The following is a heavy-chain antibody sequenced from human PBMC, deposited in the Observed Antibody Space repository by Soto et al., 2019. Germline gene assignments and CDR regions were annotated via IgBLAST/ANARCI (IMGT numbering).Heavy chain of an antibody. D-gene: IGHD3-16*01. CDR2: ISTDSSRA. CDR1: GFTFNTFE. V-gene: IGHV3-23*01. Sequence: EVQLLESGGGVVQPGGSLRLSCAASGFTFNTFEMSWVRQAPGRGLEWVSFISTDSSRAYYADAVKGRFTISRDNSKHTLYLQMNSLTAEDTAVYACVKGGWLDFWGQGTLVTVSS. CDR3: VKGGWLDF. J-gene: IGHJ5*01.